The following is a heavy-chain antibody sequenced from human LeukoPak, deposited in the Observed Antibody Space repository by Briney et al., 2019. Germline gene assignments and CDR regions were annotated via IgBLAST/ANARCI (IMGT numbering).Heavy chain of an antibody. Sequence: HSETLWLTCSVSGGSMNTYYWTWIRQPAGKGLEWIGRIYTSGYTKYNPSLQSRVPMSVGTSKKNLSLMLTSLTGADTAVYYCAREALVGTTNHFDYWGQGTLVTVSS. CDR2: IYTSGYT. CDR3: AREALVGTTNHFDY. V-gene: IGHV4-4*07. D-gene: IGHD1-7*01. J-gene: IGHJ4*02. CDR1: GGSMNTYY.